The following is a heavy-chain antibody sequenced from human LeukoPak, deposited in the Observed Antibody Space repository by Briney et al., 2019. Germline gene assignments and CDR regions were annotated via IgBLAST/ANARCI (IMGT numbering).Heavy chain of an antibody. CDR2: ISWNSGSI. CDR3: AKGGFYGDYEGSAPTDAFDI. Sequence: PGGSLRLSCAASGFTFDDYAMHWVRQAPGKGLEWVSGISWNSGSIGYADSVKGRFTISRDNAKNSLYLQMNSLRAEDTALYYCAKGGFYGDYEGSAPTDAFDIWGQGTMVTVSS. D-gene: IGHD4-17*01. V-gene: IGHV3-9*01. CDR1: GFTFDDYA. J-gene: IGHJ3*02.